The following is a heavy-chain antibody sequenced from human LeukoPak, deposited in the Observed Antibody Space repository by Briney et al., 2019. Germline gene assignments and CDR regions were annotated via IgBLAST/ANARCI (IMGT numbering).Heavy chain of an antibody. CDR1: GFTFSSYW. D-gene: IGHD3-10*01. CDR3: ARFIRGVTQSSYDS. Sequence: PGGSLRLSCAASGFTFSSYWMSWVRQAPGKGLEWVANIKEDGSEKYNVDSVKGRFTISRDNAKNSLYLQMNSLRAEDTAAYYCARFIRGVTQSSYDSWGQGTLVTVSS. J-gene: IGHJ4*02. V-gene: IGHV3-7*01. CDR2: IKEDGSEK.